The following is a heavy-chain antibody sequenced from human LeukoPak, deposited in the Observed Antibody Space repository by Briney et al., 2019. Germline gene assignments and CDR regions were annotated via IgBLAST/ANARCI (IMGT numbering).Heavy chain of an antibody. CDR3: ARPGSYSSWSYYAGSAFDI. CDR2: IYYSGTT. J-gene: IGHJ3*02. CDR1: GGSISSSSYY. D-gene: IGHD1-26*01. Sequence: SETLSLTCTVSGGSISSSSYYWGWIRQPPGEGLEWIGSIYYSGTTYYNPSLRSRITISVDTSKNQFSLKLSSVTAADTAVYYCARPGSYSSWSYYAGSAFDIWGQGTMVAVSS. V-gene: IGHV4-39*01.